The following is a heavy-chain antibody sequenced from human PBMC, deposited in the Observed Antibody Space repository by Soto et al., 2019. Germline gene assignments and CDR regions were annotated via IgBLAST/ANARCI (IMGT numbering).Heavy chain of an antibody. V-gene: IGHV1-46*01. J-gene: IGHJ4*02. CDR1: GYTFTSYY. Sequence: QVQLVQSGAEVKKPGASVKVSCKASGYTFTSYYMHWVRQAPGQGLEWMGIINPSGGSTSYAQKFQGRGTMTRDTSTSTVYMELSSLRSEDTAVYYCARDLSITMVRGVIDYWGQGTLVTVSS. CDR2: INPSGGST. CDR3: ARDLSITMVRGVIDY. D-gene: IGHD3-10*01.